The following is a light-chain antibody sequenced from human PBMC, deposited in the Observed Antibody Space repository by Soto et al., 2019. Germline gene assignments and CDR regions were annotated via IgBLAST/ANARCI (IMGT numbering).Light chain of an antibody. CDR1: SSDVGGYKY. Sequence: QSVLTQPASVSGSPGQSITISCSGTSSDVGGYKYVSWYQQHPGKAPKIMIYEVSYRPSGVSNRFSGSKSGNTASLTISGLQAEDEADYYCSSYTTSNTLVFGTGTKLTVL. CDR3: SSYTTSNTLV. J-gene: IGLJ1*01. V-gene: IGLV2-14*01. CDR2: EVS.